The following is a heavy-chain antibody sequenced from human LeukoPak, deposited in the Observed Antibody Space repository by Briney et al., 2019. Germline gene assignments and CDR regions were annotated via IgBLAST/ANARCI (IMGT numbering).Heavy chain of an antibody. CDR2: FDPQDGET. V-gene: IGHV1-24*01. CDR1: GYSLTELS. D-gene: IGHD4-23*01. J-gene: IGHJ4*02. Sequence: ASVKVSCKVSGYSLTELSIHWVRQAPGEGLEWMGGFDPQDGETFYAQEVQGRVSMTEDTSSDTAYMELHSLTSEDTAVYYCATARRTPADFDFWGQGTLITVSS. CDR3: ATARRTPADFDF.